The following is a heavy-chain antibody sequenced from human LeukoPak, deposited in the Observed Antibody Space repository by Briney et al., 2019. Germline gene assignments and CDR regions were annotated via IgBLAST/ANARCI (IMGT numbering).Heavy chain of an antibody. D-gene: IGHD2-8*01. V-gene: IGHV3-7*01. CDR3: AKGGRGNGEVY. Sequence: GGSLRLSCAVSGFTFSSYWMNWVRQAPGKGLEWVGNIKQDGSEKNYVDPVKGRFTISRDNAKSSIFLQMNDLRAEDTAVYYCAKGGRGNGEVYWGQGTLVTVSS. CDR2: IKQDGSEK. J-gene: IGHJ4*02. CDR1: GFTFSSYW.